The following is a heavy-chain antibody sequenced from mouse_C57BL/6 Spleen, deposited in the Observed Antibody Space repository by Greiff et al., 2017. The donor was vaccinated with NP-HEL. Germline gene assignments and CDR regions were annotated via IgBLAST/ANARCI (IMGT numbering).Heavy chain of an antibody. CDR1: GYTFTSYW. J-gene: IGHJ2*01. CDR3: ANYCDSIYDLDY. Sequence: VQLQQPGADLVKPGASVKLSCKASGYTFTSYWMTWVKQRPGQGLEWIGDIYPGSGSTTYHEKFKRKATLTVDTSSSTDYMQSSILTCEDSAVYYCANYCDSIYDLDYWGQGTTLTVSS. CDR2: IYPGSGST. V-gene: IGHV1-55*01. D-gene: IGHD1-1*01.